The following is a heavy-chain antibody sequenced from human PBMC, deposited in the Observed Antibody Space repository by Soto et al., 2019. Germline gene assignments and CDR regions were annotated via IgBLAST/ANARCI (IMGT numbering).Heavy chain of an antibody. CDR1: GFTFSTYW. D-gene: IGHD2-2*01. V-gene: IGHV3-74*01. Sequence: GGSLRLSCAASGFTFSTYWMHWVRQAPGKGLGWVSRINSDGSSTSYADSVKGRFTISRDNAKNTLYLQMNSLRADDTAVYYCAVPLVPALDYWGQGTLVTVSS. CDR3: AVPLVPALDY. CDR2: INSDGSST. J-gene: IGHJ4*02.